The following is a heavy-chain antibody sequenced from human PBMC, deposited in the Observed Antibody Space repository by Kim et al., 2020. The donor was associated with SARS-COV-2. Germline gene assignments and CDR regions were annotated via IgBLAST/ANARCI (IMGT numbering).Heavy chain of an antibody. CDR1: GFIFRNFG. Sequence: GGSLRFSCAASGFIFRNFGMHWVRQAPGKGLEWVAFISNDGTTAIYADSVRGRFTISRDYSENKLYLQMDSLSAGDTAVYYCARPSSSHFDFWGQGTLVT. J-gene: IGHJ4*02. CDR3: ARPSSSHFDF. D-gene: IGHD3-10*01. CDR2: ISNDGTTA. V-gene: IGHV3-33*05.